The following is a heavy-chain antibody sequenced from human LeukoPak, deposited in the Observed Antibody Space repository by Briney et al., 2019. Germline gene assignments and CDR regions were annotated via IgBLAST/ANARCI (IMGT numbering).Heavy chain of an antibody. V-gene: IGHV4-34*01. J-gene: IGHJ4*02. Sequence: SQTLSLTCAVYGGSFSAYYWSWIRQPPGKGLEWIGEINHSGSTNYNPSLKSRVTISVDTSKNQFSLKLSSVTAADTAVYYCARGIRVSWGYWGQGTLVTVSS. CDR3: ARGIRVSWGY. CDR1: GGSFSAYY. D-gene: IGHD3-16*01. CDR2: INHSGST.